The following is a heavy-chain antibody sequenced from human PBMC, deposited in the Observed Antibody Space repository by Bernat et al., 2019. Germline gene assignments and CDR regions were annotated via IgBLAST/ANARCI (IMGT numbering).Heavy chain of an antibody. D-gene: IGHD6-19*01. J-gene: IGHJ4*02. CDR1: GFTFSSYA. CDR3: VRSGGSGWFDN. CDR2: ISGRSTSI. Sequence: EVQLVESGGGLVQPGGSLRLSCAASGFTFSSYAMNWVRQAPGKGLEWISSISGRSTSIYYAEFVKGRFTTSRDNAKNSLYLQMNSLRADDTAVYYCVRSGGSGWFDNWGQGALVTVSS. V-gene: IGHV3-48*03.